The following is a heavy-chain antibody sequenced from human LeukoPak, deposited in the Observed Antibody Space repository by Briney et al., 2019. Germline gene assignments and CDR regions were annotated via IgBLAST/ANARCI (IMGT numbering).Heavy chain of an antibody. D-gene: IGHD2-21*02. CDR2: VDWDDDK. J-gene: IGHJ4*02. V-gene: IGHV2-70*04. CDR1: GFSLSTPKMR. Sequence: SGPTLVNPTQTLTLTCTFSGFSLSTPKMRVSWIRQPPGKALEWLARVDWDDDKFYGTSLKTRLTISKDTSKNQVVLTMTNMDPVDTATYYCARSTYCGGDCPFDYWGQGTLVTVSS. CDR3: ARSTYCGGDCPFDY.